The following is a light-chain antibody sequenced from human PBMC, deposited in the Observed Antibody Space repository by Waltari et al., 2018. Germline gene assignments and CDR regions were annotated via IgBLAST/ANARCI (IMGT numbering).Light chain of an antibody. CDR1: SRDVGGYNY. Sequence: QSALTQPASVSGSPGQSITISCTGTSRDVGGYNYVSWYQQHPGKAPKLMIYDVNNRPSGVSNRFSGSKSDNTASLTISGLQAEDEADYYCSSYTSSRTRVFAGGTKLTVL. CDR3: SSYTSSRTRV. CDR2: DVN. V-gene: IGLV2-14*01. J-gene: IGLJ3*02.